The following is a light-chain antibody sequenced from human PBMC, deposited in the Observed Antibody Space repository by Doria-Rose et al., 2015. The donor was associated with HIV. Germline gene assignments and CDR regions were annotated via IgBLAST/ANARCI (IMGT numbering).Light chain of an antibody. CDR1: QSISNW. CDR3: QHFDKYFSWT. J-gene: IGKJ1*01. Sequence: TQSPSTLSASVGDRVTITCRASQSISNWLAWYQQKPGQAPKLLIYKASTLQSGVPSRFRGSGSGAEFTLTINSLQPDDFATYCRQHFDKYFSWTFGHGTKVDIK. V-gene: IGKV1-5*03. CDR2: KAS.